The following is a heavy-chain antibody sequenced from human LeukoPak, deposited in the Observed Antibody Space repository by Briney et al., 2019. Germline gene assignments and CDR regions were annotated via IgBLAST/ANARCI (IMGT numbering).Heavy chain of an antibody. CDR2: IYHSGST. Sequence: SETLSLTCAVSGGSISSSNWWSWVRQPPGKGLEWIGEIYHSGSTNYNPSLKSRVTISVDKSKNQFSLKLSSVTAADTAVYYCARDQGGYSGYDYHDAFDIWGQGTMVTVSS. CDR1: GGSISSSNW. V-gene: IGHV4-4*02. J-gene: IGHJ3*02. CDR3: ARDQGGYSGYDYHDAFDI. D-gene: IGHD5-12*01.